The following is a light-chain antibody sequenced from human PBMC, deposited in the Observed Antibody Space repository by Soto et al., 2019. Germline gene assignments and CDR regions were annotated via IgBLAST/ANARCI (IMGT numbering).Light chain of an antibody. CDR3: QQYNNWPPLT. Sequence: EIVMTQSPATLSVSPGEGATLSCRASQSVSSNLAWYRQKPGQAPGLLIYGASTRATGIPARFSGSGSGTEFTLTISSLQSEDFAVYYCQQYNNWPPLTFGGGTKVDIK. CDR1: QSVSSN. J-gene: IGKJ4*01. V-gene: IGKV3-15*01. CDR2: GAS.